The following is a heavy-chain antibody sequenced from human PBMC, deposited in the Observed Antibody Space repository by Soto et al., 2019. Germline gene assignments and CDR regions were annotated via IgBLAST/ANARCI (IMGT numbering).Heavy chain of an antibody. J-gene: IGHJ5*02. D-gene: IGHD4-17*01. V-gene: IGHV4-31*03. CDR1: GGSISSGGYY. CDR2: IYYSGST. CDR3: ARDRLPRNNWFDP. Sequence: SATLSLTCTVSGGSISSGGYYWSWIRQHPGKGLEWIGYIYYSGSTYYNPSLKSRVTISVDTSKNQFSLKLSSVTAADTAVYYCARDRLPRNNWFDPWGQGTLVTVSS.